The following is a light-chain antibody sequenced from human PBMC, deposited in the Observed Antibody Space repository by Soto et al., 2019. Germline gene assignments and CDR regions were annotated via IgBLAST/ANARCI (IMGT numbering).Light chain of an antibody. Sequence: QSALTQPRSVSGSPGQTVTISCTGTSSDVGGYNFVSWYQHHPGKAPKLMIYDVTKRSSGVPDRFSGSKSGNTASLAISGLQAEDEADYYCCSYAGSYTLVFGGGTKVTVL. CDR3: CSYAGSYTLV. CDR1: SSDVGGYNF. CDR2: DVT. J-gene: IGLJ3*02. V-gene: IGLV2-11*01.